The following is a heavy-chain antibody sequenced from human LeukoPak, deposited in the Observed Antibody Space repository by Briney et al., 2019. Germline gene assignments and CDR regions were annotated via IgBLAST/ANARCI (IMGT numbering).Heavy chain of an antibody. CDR1: GGSISSNNYY. V-gene: IGHV4-61*02. CDR3: ARGWRGIYPVYFDY. Sequence: SETLSLTCTVSGGSISSNNYYWNWIRQPAGKGLEWIGRIYTSGSTNYNPSLKSRVTISVDTSKNHFSLKLSSVTAADTAVYYCARGWRGIYPVYFDYWGQGTLVTVSS. D-gene: IGHD1-26*01. CDR2: IYTSGST. J-gene: IGHJ4*02.